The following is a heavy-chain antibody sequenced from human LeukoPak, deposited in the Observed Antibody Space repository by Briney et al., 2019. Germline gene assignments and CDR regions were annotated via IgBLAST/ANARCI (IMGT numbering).Heavy chain of an antibody. CDR1: GGSISSYY. CDR3: ARGYCSGGSCYPVDY. V-gene: IGHV4-59*01. J-gene: IGHJ4*02. CDR2: IYYSGST. Sequence: SETLSLTCTVSGGSISSYYWSWIRQPPGKGLQWIGYIYYSGSTNYNPSLKSRVTISVDTSKNQFSLKLSSVTAADTAVYYCARGYCSGGSCYPVDYWGQGTLVTVSS. D-gene: IGHD2-15*01.